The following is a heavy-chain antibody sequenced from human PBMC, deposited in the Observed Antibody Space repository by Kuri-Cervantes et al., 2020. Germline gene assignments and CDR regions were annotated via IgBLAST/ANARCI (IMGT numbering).Heavy chain of an antibody. CDR3: AKRNRGFYGDYRLAFDI. CDR2: ISYDGSNK. D-gene: IGHD4-17*01. V-gene: IGHV3-30-3*02. J-gene: IGHJ3*02. CDR1: GFTFSSYA. Sequence: GESLKISCAASGFTFSSYAMHWVRQAPGKGLEWVAVISYDGSNKYYADSVKGRFTIFRDNSKNTLYLQMNSLRAEDTAVYYCAKRNRGFYGDYRLAFDIWGQGTMVTVSS.